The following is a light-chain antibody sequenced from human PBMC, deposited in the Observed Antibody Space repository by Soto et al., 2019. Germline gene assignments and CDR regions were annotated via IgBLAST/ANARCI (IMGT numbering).Light chain of an antibody. V-gene: IGLV2-14*01. CDR2: EVS. J-gene: IGLJ2*01. CDR1: SSDVGGYNY. Sequence: QSALTQPASVSGSPGQSITISCTGTSSDVGGYNYVSWYQQHPGKAPKLMIYEVSNRPSGVSNRFSGSKSGNTASLTISGLRAEDEADYYCNSYTSSSTRVFGGGTKPPS. CDR3: NSYTSSSTRV.